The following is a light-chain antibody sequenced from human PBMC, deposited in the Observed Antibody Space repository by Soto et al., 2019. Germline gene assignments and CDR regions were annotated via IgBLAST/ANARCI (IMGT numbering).Light chain of an antibody. Sequence: EIVLTQSPGTLSLSPGDRATLSCRASQSVSSSDLAWYQQKPGQAPRPLIYGASTRATGIPDRFIGSGSGTDFTLTISRLEPEDFAVYYCQQYGGSPLYTFGQGTKLEIK. CDR2: GAS. J-gene: IGKJ2*01. CDR3: QQYGGSPLYT. CDR1: QSVSSSD. V-gene: IGKV3-20*01.